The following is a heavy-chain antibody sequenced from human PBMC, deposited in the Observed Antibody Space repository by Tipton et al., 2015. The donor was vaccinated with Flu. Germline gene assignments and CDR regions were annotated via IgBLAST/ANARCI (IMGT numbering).Heavy chain of an antibody. Sequence: TLSLTCTVSGGSISSSSYYWGWIRQPPGKGLEWIGSIYYSGSTYYNPSLKSRVTISVDTSKNQFSLKLSSVTAADTAVYYCARVDDSSGYQLYYFDYWGQGTLVTVSS. J-gene: IGHJ4*02. V-gene: IGHV4-39*07. CDR3: ARVDDSSGYQLYYFDY. CDR2: IYYSGST. D-gene: IGHD3-22*01. CDR1: GGSISSSSYY.